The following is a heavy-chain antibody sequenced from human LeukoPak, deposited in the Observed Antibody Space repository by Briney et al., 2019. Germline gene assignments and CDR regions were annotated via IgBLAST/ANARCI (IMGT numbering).Heavy chain of an antibody. CDR3: ARGQVSPFDY. D-gene: IGHD2-8*01. Sequence: GGSLRLSCAASGFTFSTYWMSWVRQAPGQGLEWVANIKEDGSEKYYVDSVKGRFTISRDNSKNTLYLQMNSLGAEDTAVYYCARGQVSPFDYWGQGTLVTVSS. CDR2: IKEDGSEK. CDR1: GFTFSTYW. V-gene: IGHV3-7*03. J-gene: IGHJ4*02.